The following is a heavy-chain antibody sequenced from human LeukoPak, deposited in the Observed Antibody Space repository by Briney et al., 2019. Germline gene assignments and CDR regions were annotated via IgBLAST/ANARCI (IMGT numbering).Heavy chain of an antibody. CDR2: ISYDGSNK. Sequence: PGRSLRLSCAASGFTFSSYGMHWVRQAPGKGLEWVAVISYDGSNKYYADSVKGRFTISRDNSKNTLYLQMNSLRAEDTAVYYCAKESRASSSWYVATGNYFDYWGQGTLVTVS. D-gene: IGHD6-13*01. CDR3: AKESRASSSWYVATGNYFDY. V-gene: IGHV3-30*18. J-gene: IGHJ4*02. CDR1: GFTFSSYG.